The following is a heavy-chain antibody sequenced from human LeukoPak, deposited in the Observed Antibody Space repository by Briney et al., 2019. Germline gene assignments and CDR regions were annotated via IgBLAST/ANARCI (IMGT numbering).Heavy chain of an antibody. Sequence: GASVKVSCKASGYTFTSYGISWVRQAPGQGLERMGWISAYNGNTNYAQKLQGRVTMTTDTSTSTAYMELRSLRSDYTAVYYCARVPPFCSGGDCYYWYFDLWGRGTLVTVSS. CDR3: ARVPPFCSGGDCYYWYFDL. J-gene: IGHJ2*01. CDR1: GYTFTSYG. D-gene: IGHD2-21*02. CDR2: ISAYNGNT. V-gene: IGHV1-18*01.